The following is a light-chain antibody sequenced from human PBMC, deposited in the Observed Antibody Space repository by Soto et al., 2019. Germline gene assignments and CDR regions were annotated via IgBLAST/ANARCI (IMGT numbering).Light chain of an antibody. J-gene: IGKJ3*01. CDR1: ESVSSRY. CDR3: QQFDTSLPFT. CDR2: GAS. Sequence: EIVLTQSPGTLSLSPGDRATLSCRASESVSSRYLAWYQKKPGQAPRLLLYGASTRATGIPDRFSGSGSGTHFPLTISRLEPEDFAVYYCQQFDTSLPFTFGPGTTVDVK. V-gene: IGKV3-20*01.